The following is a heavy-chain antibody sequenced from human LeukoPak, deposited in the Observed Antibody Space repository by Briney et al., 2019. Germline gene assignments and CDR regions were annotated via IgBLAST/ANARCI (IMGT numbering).Heavy chain of an antibody. CDR3: ARDFAIPFDI. J-gene: IGHJ3*02. V-gene: IGHV4-39*07. CDR1: GGSISSSAYY. Sequence: SETLSHTCAVSGGSISSSAYYWGWIRQPPGKGLEWIGSIYYSGSTYYNASLKSRVTISIDTSKNQFSLKLSSVTAADTAVYYCARDFAIPFDIWGQGTMVTVS. CDR2: IYYSGST.